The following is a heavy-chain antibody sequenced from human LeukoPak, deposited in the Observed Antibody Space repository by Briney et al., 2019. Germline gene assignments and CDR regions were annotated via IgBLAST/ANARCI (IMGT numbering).Heavy chain of an antibody. V-gene: IGHV3-23*01. J-gene: IGHJ4*02. CDR3: AKYGDYVSYFDY. Sequence: GGSLRLFCAASGFTFSSYAMSWVRQAPGKGLEWVSAISGSGGSTYYADSVKGRFTISRDNSKNTLYLQMNSLRAEDTAVYYCAKYGDYVSYFDYWGQGTLVTVSS. CDR2: ISGSGGST. D-gene: IGHD4-17*01. CDR1: GFTFSSYA.